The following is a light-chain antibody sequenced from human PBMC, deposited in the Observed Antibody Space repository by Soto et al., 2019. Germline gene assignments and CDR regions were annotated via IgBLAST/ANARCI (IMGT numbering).Light chain of an antibody. CDR1: QSIGNW. CDR3: QQYNPYPWT. J-gene: IGKJ1*01. V-gene: IGKV1-5*03. CDR2: KAS. Sequence: DIQMTQSPSTLSASVGDRVTITCRASQSIGNWLAWYQQRPGKAPKLLIYKASTVETGAPSRFSGSGSGTDFTLTITSLQPDDFATYYCQQYNPYPWTFGQGTKVEIK.